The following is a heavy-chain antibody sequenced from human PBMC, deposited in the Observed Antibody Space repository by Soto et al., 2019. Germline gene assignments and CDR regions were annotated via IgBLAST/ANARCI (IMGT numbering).Heavy chain of an antibody. J-gene: IGHJ4*02. CDR1: GFTFSNVW. Sequence: EVQLVESGGGLVKPGGSLSLSCAASGFTFSNVWMSWVHQAPGKGLEWVGRIKRRADGGTTDYATPVRGRFTVSRDDSKNTLYLQMNSLKTEDTAVYYCTAGYCSGGSCYSVVYWGQGTLVTVSS. CDR3: TAGYCSGGSCYSVVY. D-gene: IGHD2-15*01. CDR2: IKRRADGGTT. V-gene: IGHV3-15*01.